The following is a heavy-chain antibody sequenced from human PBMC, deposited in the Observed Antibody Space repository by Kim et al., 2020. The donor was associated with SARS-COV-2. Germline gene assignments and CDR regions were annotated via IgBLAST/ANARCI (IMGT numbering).Heavy chain of an antibody. V-gene: IGHV3-73*01. CDR1: GFTFSGSA. CDR3: TTTPGIAAAGTGWDAFDI. CDR2: IRSKANSYAT. D-gene: IGHD6-13*01. J-gene: IGHJ3*02. Sequence: GGSLRLSCAASGFTFSGSAMHWVRQASGKGLEWVGRIRSKANSYATAYAASVKGRFTISRDDSKNTAYLQMNSLKTEDTAVYYCTTTPGIAAAGTGWDAFDIWGQGTMVTVSS.